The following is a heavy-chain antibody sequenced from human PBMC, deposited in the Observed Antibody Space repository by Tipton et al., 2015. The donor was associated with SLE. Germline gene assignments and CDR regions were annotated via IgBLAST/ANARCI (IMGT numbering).Heavy chain of an antibody. Sequence: TLSLTCAVYGGSFSGYYLSWIRQPPGKGLEWIGGINHSGSTNYNPSLKSRVTISLDTSKNQFSLKLSSVTAADTAVYYCARDPSMREAFDIWGQGTMVTVSS. J-gene: IGHJ3*02. V-gene: IGHV4-34*01. CDR2: INHSGST. CDR1: GGSFSGYY. D-gene: IGHD2/OR15-2a*01. CDR3: ARDPSMREAFDI.